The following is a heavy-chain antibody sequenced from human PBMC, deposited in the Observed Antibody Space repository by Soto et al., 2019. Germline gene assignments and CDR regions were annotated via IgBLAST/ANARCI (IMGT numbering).Heavy chain of an antibody. D-gene: IGHD6-19*01. CDR3: AKSHLDIAVAGESGY. J-gene: IGHJ4*02. CDR2: IWFDGSNK. CDR1: GFTFNNYG. Sequence: GGSLRLSCAASGFTFNNYGMHWVRQAPGKGLEWVAVIWFDGSNKYYADSVKGRFTISRDNSKNTLYLQMNSLRAEDTAVYYCAKSHLDIAVAGESGYWGQGTLVTVSS. V-gene: IGHV3-33*06.